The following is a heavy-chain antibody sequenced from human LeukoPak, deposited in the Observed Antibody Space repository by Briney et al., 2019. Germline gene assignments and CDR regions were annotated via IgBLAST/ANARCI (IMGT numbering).Heavy chain of an antibody. CDR1: GGSISCGDYY. Sequence: PSETLSLTCTVSGGSISCGDYYWSWIRQPPGKGLEWIGYIYYSGSTYYNPSLKSRVTISVDTSKNQFSLKLSSVTAADTAVYYCARVRGYSSIRWYFDLWGRGTLVTVSS. D-gene: IGHD6-13*01. V-gene: IGHV4-30-4*01. J-gene: IGHJ2*01. CDR3: ARVRGYSSIRWYFDL. CDR2: IYYSGST.